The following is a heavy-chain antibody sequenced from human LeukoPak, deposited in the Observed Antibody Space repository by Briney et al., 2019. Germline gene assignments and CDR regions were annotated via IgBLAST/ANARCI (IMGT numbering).Heavy chain of an antibody. CDR3: ARDRDGSSWYGPIFDP. J-gene: IGHJ5*02. Sequence: GGSLRLSCAASGFTFSSYWMSWVRQAPGKGLEWVANIKQDGSEKYYVDSVKGRFTISRDNAKNSLYLQMNSLRAEDTAVYYCARDRDGSSWYGPIFDPWGQGTLVTVSS. V-gene: IGHV3-7*01. CDR1: GFTFSSYW. CDR2: IKQDGSEK. D-gene: IGHD6-13*01.